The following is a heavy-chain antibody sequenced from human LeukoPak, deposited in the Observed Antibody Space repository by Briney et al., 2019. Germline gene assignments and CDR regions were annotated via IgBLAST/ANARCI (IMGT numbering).Heavy chain of an antibody. Sequence: ASVKVSCKASGYTFTSYYMHWVRQAPGQGLEWMGWINPNSGGTNYAQKFQGRVTMTRDTSISTAYMELSRLRSDDTAVYYCARLAVPGTLVVPGYYYYMDVWGKGTTVTISS. CDR1: GYTFTSYY. CDR3: ARLAVPGTLVVPGYYYYMDV. CDR2: INPNSGGT. D-gene: IGHD6-19*01. V-gene: IGHV1-2*02. J-gene: IGHJ6*03.